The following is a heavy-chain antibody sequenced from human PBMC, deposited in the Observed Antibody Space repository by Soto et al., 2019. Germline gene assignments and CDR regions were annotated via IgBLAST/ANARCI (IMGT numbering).Heavy chain of an antibody. V-gene: IGHV6-1*01. CDR2: TYYRSNWRH. J-gene: IGHJ4*02. Sequence: PSQTLSLTCAISGDSVSSNTAAWNWIRSSPSRGLEWLGRTYYRSNWRHDYAVSVKSRITVNPDTSKNHFSLQLNSVTPDDTAVYCCVRGVAGSGFDLWVQGPLVTVSS. D-gene: IGHD6-19*01. CDR1: GDSVSSNTAA. CDR3: VRGVAGSGFDL.